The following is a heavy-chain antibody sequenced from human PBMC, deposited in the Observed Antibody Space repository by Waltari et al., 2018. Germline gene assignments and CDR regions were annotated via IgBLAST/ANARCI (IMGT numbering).Heavy chain of an antibody. CDR2: VNPSGAAT. CDR3: AKREAGELRAFDI. D-gene: IGHD7-27*01. V-gene: IGHV3-23*01. J-gene: IGHJ3*02. CDR1: GFSFSNYP. Sequence: EVQLLESGGGLVQPGGSLRLSCAASGFSFSNYPMSWVRQAPGKGLEWVSAVNPSGAATYYPDSVKGRFSISRDNSKNTVSLQMNSLRVEDTAIYYCAKREAGELRAFDIWGQGTMVTVSS.